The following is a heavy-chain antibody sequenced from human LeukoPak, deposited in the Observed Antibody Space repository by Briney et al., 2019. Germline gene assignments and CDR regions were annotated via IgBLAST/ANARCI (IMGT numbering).Heavy chain of an antibody. CDR3: ARVPGNIGSYYYYGMDV. J-gene: IGHJ6*02. CDR2: INPSGGST. CDR1: GYIFTSYY. V-gene: IGHV1-46*01. D-gene: IGHD2/OR15-2a*01. Sequence: ASVKVSCKASGYIFTSYYMHWVRQAPGQGLEWMGIINPSGGSTSYAQKFQGRVTMTRDTSTSTVYMELSSLRSEDTAVYYCARVPGNIGSYYYYGMDVWGQGTTVTVSS.